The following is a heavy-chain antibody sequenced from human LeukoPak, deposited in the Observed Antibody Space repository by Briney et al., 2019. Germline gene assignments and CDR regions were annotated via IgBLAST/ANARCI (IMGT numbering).Heavy chain of an antibody. CDR1: GFTFSSYG. V-gene: IGHV3-30*18. Sequence: GRSLRLSCAASGFTFSSYGMHRVRQAPGKGLEWVAVISYDGSNKYYADSVKGRFTISRDNSKNTLYLQMNSLRAEDTAVYYCAKLAYYYGSGGDYFDYWGQGTLVTVSS. J-gene: IGHJ4*02. D-gene: IGHD3-10*01. CDR3: AKLAYYYGSGGDYFDY. CDR2: ISYDGSNK.